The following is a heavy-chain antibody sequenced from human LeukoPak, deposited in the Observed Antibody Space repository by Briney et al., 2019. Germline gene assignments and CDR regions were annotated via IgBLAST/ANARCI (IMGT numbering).Heavy chain of an antibody. D-gene: IGHD2-15*01. CDR1: GFTFSSYS. J-gene: IGHJ4*02. CDR2: ISSSSSTI. Sequence: PGGSLRLSCAASGFTFSSYSMNWVRQPPGKGLEWVSYISSSSSTIYYADSVKGRFTISRDNAKNSLYLQMNSLRAEDTAVYYCARDQVEANFYYWGQGTLVTVSS. CDR3: ARDQVEANFYY. V-gene: IGHV3-48*04.